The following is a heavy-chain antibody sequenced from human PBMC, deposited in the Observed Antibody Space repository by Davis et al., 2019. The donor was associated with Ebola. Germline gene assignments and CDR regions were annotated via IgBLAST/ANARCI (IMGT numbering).Heavy chain of an antibody. CDR1: GFTFSSDW. D-gene: IGHD4-11*01. V-gene: IGHV3-7*01. CDR3: ARASYSLNDYYYYGMDV. Sequence: PGGSLRLSCAASGFTFSSDWMTWVRQAPGKGLEWVANIKQDGSEKYYVDSVKGRFTISRDNAKNSLDLQMNSLRAEDTAVYYCARASYSLNDYYYYGMDVWGQGTTVTVSS. CDR2: IKQDGSEK. J-gene: IGHJ6*02.